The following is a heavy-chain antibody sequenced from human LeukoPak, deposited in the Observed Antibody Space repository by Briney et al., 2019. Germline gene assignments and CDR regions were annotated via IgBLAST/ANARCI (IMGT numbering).Heavy chain of an antibody. Sequence: SETLSLTCTVSGGAISSYYWSWIREPAGKGLEWIGRFDSSGNTRNNPSRESRVTMSVDTASKPFSLRLRSVTAADTAVYYCARGLVSEYRGQDLENFFDNWGQGTLVTVSS. CDR1: GGAISSYY. J-gene: IGHJ4*02. CDR3: ARGLVSEYRGQDLENFFDN. V-gene: IGHV4-4*07. CDR2: FDSSGNT. D-gene: IGHD3-3*01.